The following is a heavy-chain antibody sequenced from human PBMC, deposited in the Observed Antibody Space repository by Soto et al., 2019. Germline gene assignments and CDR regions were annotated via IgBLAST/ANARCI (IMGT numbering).Heavy chain of an antibody. J-gene: IGHJ5*02. CDR2: IHNSGTT. V-gene: IGHV4-39*01. CDR3: ARLPTGFPNWFDP. Sequence: QLQLQESGPGLVKPSETLSLTCTVSGDSISSDSYSWGWVRQPPGKGLEWIGSIHNSGTTYYNPSLTSRATISEDTSKRQFSLKLTSVTAADSAVYYCARLPTGFPNWFDPWGQGTLVTVSS. CDR1: GDSISSDSYS. D-gene: IGHD3-10*01.